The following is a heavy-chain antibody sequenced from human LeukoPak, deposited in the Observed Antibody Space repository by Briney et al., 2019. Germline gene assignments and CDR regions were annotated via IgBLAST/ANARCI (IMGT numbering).Heavy chain of an antibody. Sequence: GGSLRLSCAASGFIFTSYWMSWVRQAPGQGLEWVANIKYDGSETYYVDSVEGRFTISRDNTKNSLYFQMNSLRAEDTAVYYCARVKYSYGFWDYWGQGTLVTVSS. CDR1: GFIFTSYW. CDR3: ARVKYSYGFWDY. J-gene: IGHJ4*02. D-gene: IGHD5-18*01. V-gene: IGHV3-7*01. CDR2: IKYDGSET.